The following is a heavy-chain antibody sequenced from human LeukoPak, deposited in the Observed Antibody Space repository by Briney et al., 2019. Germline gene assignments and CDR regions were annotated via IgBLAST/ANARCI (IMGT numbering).Heavy chain of an antibody. J-gene: IGHJ4*02. D-gene: IGHD2-2*01. V-gene: IGHV3-21*01. CDR2: ISDDSNYI. CDR3: ANHLACGSTSCPSFDY. CDR1: GFTFSDYS. Sequence: GGSLRLSCAASGFTFSDYSMNWVRQAPGKGLEWVSSISDDSNYIYYADSVKGRFTISRDNAKNSLYLQVNSLRAEDTAVYYCANHLACGSTSCPSFDYWGQGTLVTVSS.